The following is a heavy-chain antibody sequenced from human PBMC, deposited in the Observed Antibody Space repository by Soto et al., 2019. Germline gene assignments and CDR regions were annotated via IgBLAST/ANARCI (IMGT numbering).Heavy chain of an antibody. CDR3: ARDGPYYYASRMDV. CDR1: GIPVSSNY. D-gene: IGHD3-10*01. CDR2: LHSGGDT. Sequence: EVQLVESGGGLVQPGGSLRLSCAASGIPVSSNYMTWVRQAPGKGLEWVSVLHSGGDTYYAHSVKGRFTISRHDSTNTLFLQMNSLTPEDTAVYYCARDGPYYYASRMDVWGQGTTVTVSS. J-gene: IGHJ6*02. V-gene: IGHV3-53*04.